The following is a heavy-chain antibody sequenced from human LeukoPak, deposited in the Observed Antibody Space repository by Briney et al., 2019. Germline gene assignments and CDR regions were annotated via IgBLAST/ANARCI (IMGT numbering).Heavy chain of an antibody. J-gene: IGHJ5*02. CDR1: GGSISSYY. V-gene: IGHV4-59*01. CDR2: IYYSGST. CDR3: ARTSHYYDSSGYYP. D-gene: IGHD3-22*01. Sequence: KPSETLSLTYTVSGGSISSYYWSWIRQPPGKGLEWIGYIYYSGSTNYNPSLKSRVTISVDTSKNQFSLKLSSVTAADTAVYYCARTSHYYDSSGYYPWGQGTLVTVSS.